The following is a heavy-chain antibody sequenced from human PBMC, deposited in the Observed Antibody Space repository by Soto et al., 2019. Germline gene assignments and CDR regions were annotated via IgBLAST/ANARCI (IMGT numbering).Heavy chain of an antibody. CDR1: GFTFRSYG. CDR2: ISYDGGNK. Sequence: LRLSCAASGFTFRSYGMHWVRQAPGKGLEWVAVISYDGGNKYYADSVKGRFTISRDNSKNTLYLQMNSLRAEDTAVYYCSPGSYSSGWYFGYWGQGTLVTVSS. J-gene: IGHJ4*02. V-gene: IGHV3-30*03. CDR3: SPGSYSSGWYFGY. D-gene: IGHD6-19*01.